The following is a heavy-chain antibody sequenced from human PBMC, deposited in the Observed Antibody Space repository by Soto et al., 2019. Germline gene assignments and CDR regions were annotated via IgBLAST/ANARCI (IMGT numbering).Heavy chain of an antibody. CDR3: ARLYYYDSSGDGFDP. V-gene: IGHV4-30-2*01. CDR1: GGSISSGGYS. J-gene: IGHJ5*02. CDR2: IYHSGST. Sequence: SETLSLTCAVSGGSISSGGYSGSWIRQPPGKGLEGIGYIYHSGSTYYNPSLKSRVTIPVDRSKNQFSLKLSSVTAADTAVYYCARLYYYDSSGDGFDPWGQGTLVTVSS. D-gene: IGHD3-22*01.